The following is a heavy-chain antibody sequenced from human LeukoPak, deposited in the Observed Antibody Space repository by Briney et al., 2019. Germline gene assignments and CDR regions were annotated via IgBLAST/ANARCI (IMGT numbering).Heavy chain of an antibody. D-gene: IGHD2-15*01. CDR2: IIPIFGTA. V-gene: IGHV1-69*01. CDR3: NVVVAATVLDY. CDR1: GGTFSSYA. J-gene: IGHJ4*02. Sequence: ASVKVSFKASGGTFSSYAISWVRQAPGQGLEWMGGIIPIFGTANYAQKFQGRVTITADESTSTAYMELSSLRSEDTAVYYCNVVVAATVLDYGGQGTLVTVSS.